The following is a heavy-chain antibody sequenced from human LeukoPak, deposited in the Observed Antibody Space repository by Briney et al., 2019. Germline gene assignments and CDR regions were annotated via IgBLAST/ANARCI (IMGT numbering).Heavy chain of an antibody. CDR2: IYSSGNT. V-gene: IGHV3-53*01. Sequence: GGSLRLSCAASGFTVSSNYMSWVRQTPGKGLEWVSVIYSSGNTYYADSVKGRFTISRDNSKNTLYLQMNSLRAEDTAVYYCARDARRICSSTSCPFDPWGQGTLVTVSS. D-gene: IGHD2-2*01. J-gene: IGHJ5*02. CDR3: ARDARRICSSTSCPFDP. CDR1: GFTVSSNY.